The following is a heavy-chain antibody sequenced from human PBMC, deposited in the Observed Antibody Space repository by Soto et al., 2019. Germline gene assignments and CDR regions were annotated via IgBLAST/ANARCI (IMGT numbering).Heavy chain of an antibody. Sequence: QVQLVESGGGVVQPGRSLRLSCAASGFTFSSYGMHWVRQAPGKGLEWVAVISYDGSNKYYADSVKGRFTISRDNSKKTLYLQMNSLRAEDTAVYYCAKDRLAGIAAAGNYYYYYYGMDLWGQGTTVTVSS. J-gene: IGHJ6*02. CDR3: AKDRLAGIAAAGNYYYYYYGMDL. D-gene: IGHD6-13*01. CDR1: GFTFSSYG. CDR2: ISYDGSNK. V-gene: IGHV3-30*18.